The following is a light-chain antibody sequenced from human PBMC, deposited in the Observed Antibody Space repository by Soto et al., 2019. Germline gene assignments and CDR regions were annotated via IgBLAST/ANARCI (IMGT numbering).Light chain of an antibody. CDR1: QSISSC. Sequence: DIRITQSTSTLSGSVVDRVTITCLASQSISSCLAWYQQKPGKAPKLLIYKASSLESGVPSRFSGSGSGTEFTLRISSLQPDDFPTYDCEVHISDSGTFGRGTRLEIK. CDR2: KAS. J-gene: IGKJ5*01. CDR3: EVHISDSGT. V-gene: IGKV1-5*03.